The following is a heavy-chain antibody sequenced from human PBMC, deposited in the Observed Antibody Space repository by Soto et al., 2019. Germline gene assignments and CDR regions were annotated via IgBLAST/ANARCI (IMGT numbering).Heavy chain of an antibody. CDR1: GGSISSYY. J-gene: IGHJ4*02. CDR2: IYYSGST. D-gene: IGHD3-22*01. CDR3: ARGEYYDSSGYPYYFDY. Sequence: SETLSLTCTVSGGSISSYYWSWIRQPPGKGLEWIGYIYYSGSTNYNPSLKSRVTISVDTSKNQFSLKLSSVTAADTAVYYCARGEYYDSSGYPYYFDYWGQGTLVTVS. V-gene: IGHV4-59*01.